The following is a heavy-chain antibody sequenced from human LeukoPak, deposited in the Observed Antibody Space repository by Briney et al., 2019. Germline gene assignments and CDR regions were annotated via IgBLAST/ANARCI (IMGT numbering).Heavy chain of an antibody. Sequence: AGSLRLSCAASGFTFSSYGVHWLRQAPGKGLEWVAFISYDGSNNYYADSVKGRFTMSRDKSKNTLFLQMSRLRAEDTALYYCAKTLASGGGSYHMDVWGQGTTVTVS. V-gene: IGHV3-30*18. CDR3: AKTLASGGGSYHMDV. D-gene: IGHD2-8*02. CDR2: ISYDGSNN. J-gene: IGHJ6*02. CDR1: GFTFSSYG.